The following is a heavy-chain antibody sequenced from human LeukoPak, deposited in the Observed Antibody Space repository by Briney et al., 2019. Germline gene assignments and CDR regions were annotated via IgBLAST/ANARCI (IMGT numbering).Heavy chain of an antibody. V-gene: IGHV4-34*01. CDR1: GGSFSGYY. D-gene: IGHD3-10*01. Sequence: SETLSLTCAVYGGSFSGYYWSWIRRPPGKGLEWIGEINHSGSTNYNPSLKSRVTISVDTSKNQFSLKLSSVTAADTAVYYCARRRITMVRGVSWYFDLWGRGTLVTVSS. J-gene: IGHJ2*01. CDR2: INHSGST. CDR3: ARRRITMVRGVSWYFDL.